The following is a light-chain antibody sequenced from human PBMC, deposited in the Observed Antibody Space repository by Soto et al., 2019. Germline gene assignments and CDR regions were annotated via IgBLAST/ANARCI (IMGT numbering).Light chain of an antibody. Sequence: QSVLTQPPSVSAAPGQKVTISCSGSSSNIGNNYVSWYQQLPGTAPKLLIYDNNNRHSGIPDRFSGSKSGTSATLGITGLQTGDEADYYCGTWDSSLSAGVFGGGTKLTVL. CDR3: GTWDSSLSAGV. V-gene: IGLV1-51*01. J-gene: IGLJ2*01. CDR2: DNN. CDR1: SSNIGNNY.